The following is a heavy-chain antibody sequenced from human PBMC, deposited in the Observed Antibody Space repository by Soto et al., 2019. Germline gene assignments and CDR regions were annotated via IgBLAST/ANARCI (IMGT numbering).Heavy chain of an antibody. CDR1: GGSITSSSHY. V-gene: IGHV4-39*07. Sequence: SETLSLTCTVSGGSITSSSHYWGWIRQPPGKGLEWIGSIYYSGSTYYNPSLKSRVTISVDTSKNQFSLKLSSVTAADTAVYYCARGIGGTSDYWGQGTLVTVSS. J-gene: IGHJ4*02. D-gene: IGHD2-15*01. CDR3: ARGIGGTSDY. CDR2: IYYSGST.